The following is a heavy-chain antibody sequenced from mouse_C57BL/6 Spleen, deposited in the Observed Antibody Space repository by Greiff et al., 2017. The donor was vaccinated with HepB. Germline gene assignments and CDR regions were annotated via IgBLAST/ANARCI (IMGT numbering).Heavy chain of an antibody. V-gene: IGHV1-69*01. J-gene: IGHJ4*01. CDR1: GYTFTSYW. CDR3: ARKFYYAMDY. CDR2: IDPSDSYT. Sequence: QVQLQQPGADLVMPGASVKLSCKASGYTFTSYWMHWVKQRPGQGLEWIGEIDPSDSYTNYNQKFKGKSTLTVDKSSSTAYMQLSSLTSEDSAVYYCARKFYYAMDYWGQGTSVTVSS.